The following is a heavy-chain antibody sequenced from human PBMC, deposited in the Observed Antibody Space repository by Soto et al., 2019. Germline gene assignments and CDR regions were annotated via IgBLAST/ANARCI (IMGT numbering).Heavy chain of an antibody. V-gene: IGHV3-7*03. J-gene: IGHJ3*02. Sequence: GGSLRLSCAASGFTFSSYWMSWVRQAPGKGLEGVANINQDGSVKSYVAPGKGRFPISRDNAKNSRYLQMNSLGPEDTAVYNVARDDERTDAFDIWGQGTMVTVSS. CDR3: ARDDERTDAFDI. CDR2: INQDGSVK. CDR1: GFTFSSYW.